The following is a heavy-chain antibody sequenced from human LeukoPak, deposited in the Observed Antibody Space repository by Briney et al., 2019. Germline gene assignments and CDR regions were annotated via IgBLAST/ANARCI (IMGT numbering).Heavy chain of an antibody. CDR3: ARGTSGSYSRFAY. D-gene: IGHD1-26*01. V-gene: IGHV1-69*05. CDR2: IIPIFGTA. J-gene: IGHJ4*02. Sequence: ASVKVSCKASGGTFSSYAISWVRQAPGHGLEWVGGIIPIFGTANYAQKFQGRVTITTDESTSTAYMELSSLRSEDTAVYYCARGTSGSYSRFAYWGQGTLFTVSA. CDR1: GGTFSSYA.